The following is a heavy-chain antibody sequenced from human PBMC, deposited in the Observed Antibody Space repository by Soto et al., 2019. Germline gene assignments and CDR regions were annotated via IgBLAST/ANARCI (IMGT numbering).Heavy chain of an antibody. D-gene: IGHD2-21*01. CDR1: GFTFTASW. J-gene: IGHJ4*01. Sequence: GESLKISCNSSGFTFTASWIAWVRQTPGKGLEWMGIIYPGDSDTRYNPSFQGHVTISADKSITTAYIQWNSLQASDTALYYCARGGNWSPYCFDSWGHGTQVTVSS. CDR2: IYPGDSDT. V-gene: IGHV5-51*01. CDR3: ARGGNWSPYCFDS.